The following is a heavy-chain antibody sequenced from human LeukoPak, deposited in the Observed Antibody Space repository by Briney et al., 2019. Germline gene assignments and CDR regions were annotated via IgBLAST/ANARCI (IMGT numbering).Heavy chain of an antibody. D-gene: IGHD6-19*01. CDR2: ISATGNT. CDR1: GDSITNDNHY. V-gene: IGHV4-61*02. CDR3: TRKQWVEYYFDS. J-gene: IGHJ4*02. Sequence: SQTLSLTCTVSGDSITNDNHYWRWIRQPAGKGLEWIGRISATGNTHYNPSLKSRVTISADMSKNQFSLRLSSVTAADTAVYYCTRKQWVEYYFDSWGQGTLVTVSS.